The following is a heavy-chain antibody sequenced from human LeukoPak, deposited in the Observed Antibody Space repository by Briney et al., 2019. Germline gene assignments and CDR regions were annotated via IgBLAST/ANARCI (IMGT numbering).Heavy chain of an antibody. D-gene: IGHD2-2*01. CDR2: IYSSGST. J-gene: IGHJ4*02. V-gene: IGHV3-53*01. Sequence: GGSLRLSCAASGLTVSTNYMSWVRQAPGKGLEWVSVIYSSGSTYYADSVKGRFTVSRDDSENTVYLQMNSLRAEDTAVYYCARDSSSTSCYDYWGQGTLVTVSS. CDR1: GLTVSTNY. CDR3: ARDSSSTSCYDY.